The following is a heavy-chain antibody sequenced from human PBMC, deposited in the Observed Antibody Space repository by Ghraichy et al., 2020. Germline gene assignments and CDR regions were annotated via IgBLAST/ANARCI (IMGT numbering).Heavy chain of an antibody. CDR3: TKGESASSASIYDL. CDR2: ITGGGGHT. J-gene: IGHJ2*01. CDR1: GFTFSGYA. V-gene: IGHV3-23*01. D-gene: IGHD6-6*01. Sequence: GGSLRLSCEASGFTFSGYAMSWVRQAPGKGLEWVSGITGGGGHTDYADSVKGRLTISRDNSRNTLYLQMGNLRVEDTAVYYCTKGESASSASIYDLWGRGTLVTVSS.